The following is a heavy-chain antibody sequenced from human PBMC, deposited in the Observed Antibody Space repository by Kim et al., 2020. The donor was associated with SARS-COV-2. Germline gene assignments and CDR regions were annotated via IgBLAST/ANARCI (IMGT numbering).Heavy chain of an antibody. J-gene: IGHJ4*02. Sequence: QKCQGRVTMTRDTSTSTGYMELSSLRSEDTAVYYCARDPNYGGNSMATDYWGQGTLVTVSS. D-gene: IGHD4-17*01. CDR3: ARDPNYGGNSMATDY. V-gene: IGHV1-46*01.